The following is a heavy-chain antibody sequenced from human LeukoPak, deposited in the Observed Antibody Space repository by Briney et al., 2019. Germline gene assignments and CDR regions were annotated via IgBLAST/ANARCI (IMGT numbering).Heavy chain of an antibody. J-gene: IGHJ4*02. CDR2: ISNSGSTI. CDR1: GFTFSDHY. D-gene: IGHD2-2*02. V-gene: IGHV3-11*01. CDR3: ARGSRVVPAAIPDY. Sequence: PGGSLRLSCAASGFTFSDHYMSWIRQAPGKGLEWVSYISNSGSTIYYADSVKGRFTISRDNAKNSLYLQMNSLRAEDTAVYYCARGSRVVPAAIPDYWGQGTLVTVSS.